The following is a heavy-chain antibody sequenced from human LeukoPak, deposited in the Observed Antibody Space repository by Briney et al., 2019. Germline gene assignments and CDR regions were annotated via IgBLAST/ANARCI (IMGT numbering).Heavy chain of an antibody. J-gene: IGHJ5*02. CDR2: IYHSGST. Sequence: PSQTLSLTCAVSGGSISSGGYSWSWIRQPPGKGLEWIGYIYHSGSTYYNPSLKSRVTISVDGSKNQFSLKLSSVTAADTAVYYCARGGDYAWFDPWGQGTLVTVSS. V-gene: IGHV4-30-2*01. CDR3: ARGGDYAWFDP. CDR1: GGSISSGGYS. D-gene: IGHD4-17*01.